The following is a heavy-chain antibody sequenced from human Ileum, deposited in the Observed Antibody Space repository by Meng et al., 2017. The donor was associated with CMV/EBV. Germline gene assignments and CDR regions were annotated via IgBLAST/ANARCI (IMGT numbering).Heavy chain of an antibody. CDR3: ARDGLGPEFFQH. Sequence: CAVDGGSFSGYYRSWIRQPPGKGLEWIGEINHAGTTNYNPSLKSRVSISIDTSKKQFFLKLSSVTAADTAVYYCARDGLGPEFFQHWGQGNLVTVSS. J-gene: IGHJ1*01. V-gene: IGHV4-34*01. D-gene: IGHD3/OR15-3a*01. CDR1: GGSFSGYY. CDR2: INHAGTT.